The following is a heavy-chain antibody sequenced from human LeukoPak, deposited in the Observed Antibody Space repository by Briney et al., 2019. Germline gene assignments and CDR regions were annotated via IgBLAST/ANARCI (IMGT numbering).Heavy chain of an antibody. CDR3: ARENYGDYKTFDY. V-gene: IGHV3-30*04. D-gene: IGHD4-17*01. CDR2: ISYDGSNK. CDR1: GFTFSSYA. Sequence: GGSLRLSCAASGFTFSSYAMHWVRQAPGKGLEWVAVISYDGSNKYYADSVKGRFTISRDNSKNTLYLQMNSLRAEDTAVYYCARENYGDYKTFDYWGQGTLVTVSS. J-gene: IGHJ4*02.